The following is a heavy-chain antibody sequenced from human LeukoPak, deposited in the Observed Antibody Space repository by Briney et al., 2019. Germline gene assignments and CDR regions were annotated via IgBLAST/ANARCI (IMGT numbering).Heavy chain of an antibody. CDR2: NNPDTGGT. V-gene: IGHV1-2*02. Sequence: ASVKVSCKASGSFTGEYVHWVRQAPGQGLEWLGWNNPDTGGTNFAQKFQGRVTMAGDTSISTAYMELSRLTSDDTAVYYCARSPYDSGSYVSAPWGQGTQVTVSS. CDR3: ARSPYDSGSYVSAP. D-gene: IGHD3-10*01. CDR1: GSFTGEY. J-gene: IGHJ5*02.